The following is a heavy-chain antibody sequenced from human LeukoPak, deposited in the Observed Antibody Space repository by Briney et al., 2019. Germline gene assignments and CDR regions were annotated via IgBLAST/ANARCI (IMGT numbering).Heavy chain of an antibody. J-gene: IGHJ4*02. CDR1: GGSFSGYY. Sequence: PSETLSLTCAVYGGSFSGYYWSWIRQPPGKGLEWIGEINHSGSTNYNPSLKSRVTISVDTSKNQFSLKLSSVTAADTAVYYCARHACSGGSCPPFDYWGQGTLVTVSS. CDR3: ARHACSGGSCPPFDY. V-gene: IGHV4-34*01. CDR2: INHSGST. D-gene: IGHD2-15*01.